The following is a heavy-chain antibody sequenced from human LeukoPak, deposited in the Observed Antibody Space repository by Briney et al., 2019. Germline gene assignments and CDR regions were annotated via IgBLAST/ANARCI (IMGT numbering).Heavy chain of an antibody. CDR3: ARGGLYSFDS. D-gene: IGHD2-21*01. Sequence: PGGSLTLSCVASGFTLSNYWMRWLRQAPGKGLEGVADMKSDGSEKNYAQSVNGRFTISRDNAKSSLFLQMNSLRAEDTGFYYCARGGLYSFDSWGQGTLVTVSS. V-gene: IGHV3-7*01. CDR2: MKSDGSEK. J-gene: IGHJ4*02. CDR1: GFTLSNYW.